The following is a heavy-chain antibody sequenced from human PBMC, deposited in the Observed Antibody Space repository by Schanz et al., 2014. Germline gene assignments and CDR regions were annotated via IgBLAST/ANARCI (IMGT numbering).Heavy chain of an antibody. CDR2: ISGGGGNT. CDR3: ARDLPRTFLFDY. CDR1: GFTFSSYA. J-gene: IGHJ4*02. V-gene: IGHV3-23*04. Sequence: EVQLVESGGGLVQPGGSLRLSCAASGFTFSSYAMSWVRQAPGKGLEWVSAISGGGGNTYYADSVKGRFTISRDNSKNTVYIQMNSLRAEDTAVYYCARDLPRTFLFDYWGQGTLVTVSS.